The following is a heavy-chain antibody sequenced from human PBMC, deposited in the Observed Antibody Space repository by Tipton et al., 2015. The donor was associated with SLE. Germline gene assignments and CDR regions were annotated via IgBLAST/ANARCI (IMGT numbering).Heavy chain of an antibody. CDR3: ARSAGYGSSWAHFDY. D-gene: IGHD6-13*01. CDR2: IYHTGTT. J-gene: IGHJ4*02. Sequence: TLSLTCTVSGGSIRTHYWSWIRQPPGKGLEWIGYIYHTGTTNYNPSLKSRLSISVDTSKNQLSLRLSSVTAADTAVYYCARSAGYGSSWAHFDYWGQGTLVTVSS. V-gene: IGHV4-59*11. CDR1: GGSIRTHY.